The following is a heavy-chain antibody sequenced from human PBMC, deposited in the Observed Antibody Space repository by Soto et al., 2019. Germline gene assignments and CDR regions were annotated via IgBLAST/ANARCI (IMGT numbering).Heavy chain of an antibody. CDR2: ISYDGSNK. Sequence: PGGSLRLSCAASGFTFSSYGMHWVRQAPGKGLEWVAVISYDGSNKYYADSVKGRFTISRDNSKNTLYLQMNSLRAEDTAVYYCAKQHDSSGYYYLFDYWGQGTLVTVSS. CDR3: AKQHDSSGYYYLFDY. J-gene: IGHJ4*02. D-gene: IGHD3-22*01. V-gene: IGHV3-30*18. CDR1: GFTFSSYG.